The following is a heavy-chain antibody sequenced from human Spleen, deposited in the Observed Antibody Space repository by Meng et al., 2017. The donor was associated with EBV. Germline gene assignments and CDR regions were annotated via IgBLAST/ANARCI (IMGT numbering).Heavy chain of an antibody. V-gene: IGHV4-59*01. CDR3: ARNGYDLYFDS. CDR1: GGSIYAYY. CDR2: AYYTGRT. D-gene: IGHD5-12*01. J-gene: IGHJ4*02. Sequence: VHLHQSGPGLVKPSETLSLTCSVSGGSIYAYYWNWIRQPPGKALEWIGYAYYTGRTNYNPSLKSRVTISLDTAKNEFSLDLSSVTAADTAVYYCARNGYDLYFDSWGQGSLVTVSS.